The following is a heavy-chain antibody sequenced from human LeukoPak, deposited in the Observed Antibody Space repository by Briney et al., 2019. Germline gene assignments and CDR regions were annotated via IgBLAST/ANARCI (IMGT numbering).Heavy chain of an antibody. J-gene: IGHJ6*02. D-gene: IGHD2-8*01. V-gene: IGHV3-21*01. CDR2: IDSSSSYI. CDR1: GFTFSSDS. CDR3: ARDRRPLYYYGMDV. Sequence: GGSLRLSCEVSGFTFSSDSMNWVRQAPGRGLEWVSSIDSSSSYIYYAGSVKGRFTISRDNARSLLFLQMNSLRAEDTAVYYCARDRRPLYYYGMDVWGQGTTVTVFS.